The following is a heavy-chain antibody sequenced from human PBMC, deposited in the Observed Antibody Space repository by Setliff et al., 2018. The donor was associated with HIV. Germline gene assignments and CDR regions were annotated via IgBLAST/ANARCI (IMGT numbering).Heavy chain of an antibody. V-gene: IGHV3-23*01. CDR1: GFTFSTYP. Sequence: GGSLRLSCVASGFTFSTYPMSWVRQAPGKGLEWVSAITGSGGSTYYAASAKGRFTISRDNSKTTVYLQMNSLRADDTTIYYCVKEVKGYFDYWGQGIMVTVSS. CDR3: VKEVKGYFDY. CDR2: ITGSGGST. J-gene: IGHJ4*02.